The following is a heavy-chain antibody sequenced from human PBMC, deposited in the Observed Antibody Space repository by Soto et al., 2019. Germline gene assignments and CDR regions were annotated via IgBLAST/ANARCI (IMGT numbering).Heavy chain of an antibody. Sequence: SETLSLTCAVYGGSFSGYYWSWIRQPPGKGLEWIGEINHSGSTNYNPSLKSRVTISVETSKNQFSLKLSSVTAADTAVYYCARGRIAVTPMGRNWFDPWGQGTLVTVSS. J-gene: IGHJ5*02. V-gene: IGHV4-34*01. D-gene: IGHD6-19*01. CDR1: GGSFSGYY. CDR2: INHSGST. CDR3: ARGRIAVTPMGRNWFDP.